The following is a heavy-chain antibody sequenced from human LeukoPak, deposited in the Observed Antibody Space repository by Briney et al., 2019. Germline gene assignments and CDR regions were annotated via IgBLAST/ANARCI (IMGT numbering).Heavy chain of an antibody. CDR2: ISTNTGNP. J-gene: IGHJ6*02. V-gene: IGHV7-4-1*02. CDR1: GYTFTSYA. D-gene: IGHD2-15*01. CDR3: ARGFLGGHYYGMDV. Sequence: ASVKVSCKASGYTFTSYAMNWVRQAPGEGLEWMGWISTNTGNPTYAQGSTGRLVFSLDTSVSTAYLQISSLKAEDTAVYYCARGFLGGHYYGMDVWGQGTTVTVSS.